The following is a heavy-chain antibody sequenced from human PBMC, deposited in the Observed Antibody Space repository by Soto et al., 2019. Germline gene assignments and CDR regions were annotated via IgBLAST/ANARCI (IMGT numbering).Heavy chain of an antibody. J-gene: IGHJ5*02. CDR3: AKDGYCSGGSCYTPTGDP. CDR1: GFTFSSYA. Sequence: LRPSCAASGFTFSSYAMRWVRQSPWEGLEWVSAIGGSGGSTYYADSVKGRFTISRDNSKNTLYLQMSSLRAEDTAVYYCAKDGYCSGGSCYTPTGDPWGQGTLVTVSS. D-gene: IGHD2-15*01. CDR2: IGGSGGST. V-gene: IGHV3-23*01.